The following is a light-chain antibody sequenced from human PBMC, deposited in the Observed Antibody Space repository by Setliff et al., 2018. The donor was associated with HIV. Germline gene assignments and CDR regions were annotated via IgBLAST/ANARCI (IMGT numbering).Light chain of an antibody. Sequence: ALAQPASVSGSPGQPTTISCTGTSSDVGGYNYVSWYQQNPGKAPKLMIYDVSNRPSGVSNRFSGSKSGNTASLTTSGLQAEDEADYYCSSYTSSSTFYVFGTGTKGTVL. V-gene: IGLV2-14*03. CDR1: SSDVGGYNY. CDR3: SSYTSSSTFYV. J-gene: IGLJ1*01. CDR2: DVS.